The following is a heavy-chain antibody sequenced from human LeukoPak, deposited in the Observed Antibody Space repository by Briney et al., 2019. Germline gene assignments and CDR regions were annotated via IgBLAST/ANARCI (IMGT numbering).Heavy chain of an antibody. V-gene: IGHV3-20*04. Sequence: PGGSLRLSCAASGFTFDDYGMGWVRPAPGKGLEWVSGINWNGGSTGYADSVKGRFTISRDNAKNSLCLQMNSLRAEDTALYYCTRRSVNLCLGELSLDYWGLGTLVTVSP. J-gene: IGHJ4*02. CDR2: INWNGGST. CDR3: TRRSVNLCLGELSLDY. D-gene: IGHD3-16*02. CDR1: GFTFDDYG.